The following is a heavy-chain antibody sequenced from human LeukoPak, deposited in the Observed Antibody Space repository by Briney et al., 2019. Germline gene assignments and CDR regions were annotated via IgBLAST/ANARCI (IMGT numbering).Heavy chain of an antibody. CDR2: VRSKAYGGTT. J-gene: IGHJ6*02. Sequence: GGSLRLSCTASGFTFGDYAMSWVRQAPGKGLEWVGFVRSKAYGGTTEYAASVKGRFTISRDDSKSIAYLQMNSLKTEDTAVYYCTRDLKSAPAALRARYYGMDVWGQGTTVTVSS. V-gene: IGHV3-49*04. CDR3: TRDLKSAPAALRARYYGMDV. D-gene: IGHD2-2*01. CDR1: GFTFGDYA.